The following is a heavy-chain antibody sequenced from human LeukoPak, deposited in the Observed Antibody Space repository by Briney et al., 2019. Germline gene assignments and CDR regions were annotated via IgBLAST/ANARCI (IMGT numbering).Heavy chain of an antibody. D-gene: IGHD6-19*01. CDR1: GGSFSGYY. Sequence: SETLSLTCAVYGGSFSGYYWSWIRQPPGKGLEWIGYIYHSGSTYYNPSLKSRVTISVDRSKNQFSLKLSSVTAADTAVYYCASGSGWYLVFDYWGQGTLVTVSS. CDR2: IYHSGST. J-gene: IGHJ4*02. CDR3: ASGSGWYLVFDY. V-gene: IGHV4-34*01.